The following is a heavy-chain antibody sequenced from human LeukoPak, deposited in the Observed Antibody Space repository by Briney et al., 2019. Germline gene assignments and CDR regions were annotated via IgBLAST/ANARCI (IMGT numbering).Heavy chain of an antibody. CDR3: AREGLGSGWNGYYYYYYMDV. J-gene: IGHJ6*03. CDR2: ISSSGSTI. D-gene: IGHD6-19*01. CDR1: GFTFSSYE. V-gene: IGHV3-48*03. Sequence: PGGSLRLSCAASGFTFSSYEMNWVRQAPRKGLEWVSYISSSGSTIYYADSVKGRFTISRDNAKNSLYLQMNSLRAEDTAVYYCAREGLGSGWNGYYYYYYMDVWGKGTTVTVSS.